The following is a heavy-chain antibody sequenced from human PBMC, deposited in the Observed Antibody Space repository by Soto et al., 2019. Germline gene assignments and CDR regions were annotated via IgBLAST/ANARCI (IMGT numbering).Heavy chain of an antibody. Sequence: ASVKVSCKASGYTFTSYDINWVRQATGQGLEWMGWMNPDSGNTGYAQKYQGRVTMTRNTSISTAYMELSSLRYEDTAVYYCARDQGSSEFDYWGQGTLVTVSS. D-gene: IGHD6-6*01. J-gene: IGHJ4*02. CDR2: MNPDSGNT. CDR3: ARDQGSSEFDY. V-gene: IGHV1-8*01. CDR1: GYTFTSYD.